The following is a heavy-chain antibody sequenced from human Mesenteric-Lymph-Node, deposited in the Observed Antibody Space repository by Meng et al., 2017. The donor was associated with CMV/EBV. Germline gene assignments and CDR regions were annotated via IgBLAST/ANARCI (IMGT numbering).Heavy chain of an antibody. CDR3: ARDPHGGLFDY. V-gene: IGHV4-59*01. CDR2: IYYSGSTHH. Sequence: SETLSLTCTVSGGSITGYSWSWIRQPPGKGLEWIGYIYYSGSTHHNHSPSLKSRVTMSVDTSKHQFSLKLTSVTAADTAVYYCARDPHGGLFDYWGQGTLVTVSS. D-gene: IGHD3-10*01. J-gene: IGHJ4*02. CDR1: GGSITGYS.